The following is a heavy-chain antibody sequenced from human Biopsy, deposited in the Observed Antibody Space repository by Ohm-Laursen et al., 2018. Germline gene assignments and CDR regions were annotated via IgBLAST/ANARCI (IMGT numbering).Heavy chain of an antibody. CDR3: ARVPLPGIGAAYQGRFLYGTDV. J-gene: IGHJ6*02. CDR2: ITQSGST. D-gene: IGHD6-13*01. V-gene: IGHV4-34*01. Sequence: SETLSLTCVVYGGSFNGYFWSWIRQPPGKGLEWIGDITQSGSTNYSPSLKSRVTISVDTAKKQFSLSLRSVTAADTAVYYCARVPLPGIGAAYQGRFLYGTDVWGQGTTVTVSS. CDR1: GGSFNGYF.